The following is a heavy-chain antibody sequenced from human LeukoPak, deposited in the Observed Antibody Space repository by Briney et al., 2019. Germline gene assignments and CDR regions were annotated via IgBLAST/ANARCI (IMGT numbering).Heavy chain of an antibody. CDR1: GCTFGSYA. V-gene: IGHV3-23*01. CDR3: AKGSAGIRLYYFDY. CDR2: ISDTGGST. J-gene: IGHJ4*02. D-gene: IGHD2-15*01. Sequence: SGGSLRLSCAASGCTFGSYAMGWVRQAPGKGLEWVTAISDTGGSTYNADSVQGRFTISKDKSGNTLSLQLNSLRAEDAAVYFCAKGSAGIRLYYFDYWGQGALVTVSS.